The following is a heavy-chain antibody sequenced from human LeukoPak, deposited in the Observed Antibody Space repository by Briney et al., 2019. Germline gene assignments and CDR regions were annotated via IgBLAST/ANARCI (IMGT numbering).Heavy chain of an antibody. CDR2: ISSDGSST. J-gene: IGHJ4*02. Sequence: GGSLRLSCAASGFTFRNHWMHWVRQTPGKGLVWASRISSDGSSTTYADSVKGRFTISRDNGKNTVYLQMNNLRAEDTAMYYCARDQRVTGRPDIDYWGQGTLVIVSS. CDR1: GFTFRNHW. D-gene: IGHD6-6*01. V-gene: IGHV3-74*03. CDR3: ARDQRVTGRPDIDY.